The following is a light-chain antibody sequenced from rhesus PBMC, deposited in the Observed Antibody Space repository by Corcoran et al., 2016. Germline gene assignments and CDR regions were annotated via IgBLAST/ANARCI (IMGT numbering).Light chain of an antibody. CDR1: QGLTND. Sequence: DIRMTQSPSSLSASVGDRVTITCRASQGLTNDLAWYQQKPVETTKLRIYEASSLQSGIPSRFSGSGSGTVFTLTNSSLQSEDFATYYCQHYYSTPLAFGGGSKVEIK. CDR2: EAS. V-gene: IGKV1-25*01. J-gene: IGKJ4*01. CDR3: QHYYSTPLA.